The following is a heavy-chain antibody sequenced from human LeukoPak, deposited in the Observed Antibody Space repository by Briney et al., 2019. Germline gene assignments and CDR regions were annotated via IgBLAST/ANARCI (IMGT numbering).Heavy chain of an antibody. D-gene: IGHD2-2*02. J-gene: IGHJ1*01. CDR2: ISGSGGST. CDR3: AKDHCSSTSCYTEAGPEYFQH. CDR1: GFTFSSYA. Sequence: TGGSLRLSCAASGFTFSSYAMSWVRQAPGKGLEWVSAISGSGGSTYYADSVKGRFTISRDNSKNTLYLQMNSLRAEDTAVYYCAKDHCSSTSCYTEAGPEYFQHWGQGTLVTVSS. V-gene: IGHV3-23*01.